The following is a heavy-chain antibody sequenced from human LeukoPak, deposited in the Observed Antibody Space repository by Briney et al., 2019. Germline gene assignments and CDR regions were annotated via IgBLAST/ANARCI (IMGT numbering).Heavy chain of an antibody. Sequence: GGSLRLSCAASGFTFDDYAMHWVRQAPGKGLEWVSLISGDGGSTYYADSVKGRFTISRDNSKNSLYLQMNSLRTEDTALYYCAKDNEGVRYYYYYGMDVWGQGTTVTVSS. J-gene: IGHJ6*02. V-gene: IGHV3-43*02. CDR2: ISGDGGST. CDR1: GFTFDDYA. CDR3: AKDNEGVRYYYYYGMDV.